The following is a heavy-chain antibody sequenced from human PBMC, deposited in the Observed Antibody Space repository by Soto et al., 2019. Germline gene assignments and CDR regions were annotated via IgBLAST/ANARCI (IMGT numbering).Heavy chain of an antibody. J-gene: IGHJ5*02. Sequence: SESLSLTCTVSGVSVSSSSYYWGWIRQPPGKGLEWIGSIYYSGSTYYNPSLKSRVTISVDTSKNQFSLKLSSVTAADTAVYYCARRFDSSCYYYVRDWXDPWGQGTLVTVSS. D-gene: IGHD3-22*01. V-gene: IGHV4-39*01. CDR2: IYYSGST. CDR3: ARRFDSSCYYYVRDWXDP. CDR1: GVSVSSSSYY.